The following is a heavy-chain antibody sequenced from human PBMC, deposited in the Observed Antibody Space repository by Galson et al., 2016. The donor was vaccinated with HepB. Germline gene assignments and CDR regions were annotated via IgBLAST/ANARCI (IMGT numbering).Heavy chain of an antibody. D-gene: IGHD2-2*01. Sequence: SLRLSCAASGFLFSTYGMHWVRQAPGKGLEWVAILWYDGNIEYFAESVRGRFTISRDNSKSTLYLQMNSLRTEDTAVYYCARDYCSNTSCFIGGMDVWGRGTTVTVTS. J-gene: IGHJ6*02. CDR3: ARDYCSNTSCFIGGMDV. V-gene: IGHV3-33*01. CDR1: GFLFSTYG. CDR2: LWYDGNIE.